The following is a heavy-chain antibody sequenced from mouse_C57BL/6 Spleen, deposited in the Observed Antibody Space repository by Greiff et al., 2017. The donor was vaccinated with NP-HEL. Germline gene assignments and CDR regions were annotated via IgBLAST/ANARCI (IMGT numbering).Heavy chain of an antibody. CDR3: ARHRYYSNPFAY. V-gene: IGHV4-1*01. D-gene: IGHD2-5*01. CDR1: GIDFSRYW. CDR2: INPDSSTI. J-gene: IGHJ3*01. Sequence: DVKLQESGGGLVQPGGSLKLSCAASGIDFSRYWMSWVRRAPGKGLEWIGEINPDSSTINYAPSLKDKFIISRDNAKNTLYLQMSKVRSEDTALYYCARHRYYSNPFAYWGQGTLVTVSA.